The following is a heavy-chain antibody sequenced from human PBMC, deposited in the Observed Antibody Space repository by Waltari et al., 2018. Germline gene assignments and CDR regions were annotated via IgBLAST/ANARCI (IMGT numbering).Heavy chain of an antibody. CDR1: GGSFSGYS. V-gene: IGHV4-34*01. CDR3: AREAVGSTVTTPRHLDY. J-gene: IGHJ4*02. CDR2: INQSGIT. D-gene: IGHD4-17*01. Sequence: QVQLQQWGAGLLKHSETLYLTCAVYGGSFSGYSWSWHRKPTGKGLAGIGEINQSGITNYNPSLKSRVTISVDTSKNQFSLKLSSVTAADTAVYYCAREAVGSTVTTPRHLDYWGQGTLVTVSS.